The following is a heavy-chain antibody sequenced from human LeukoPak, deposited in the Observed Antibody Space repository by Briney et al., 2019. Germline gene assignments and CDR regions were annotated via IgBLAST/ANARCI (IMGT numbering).Heavy chain of an antibody. CDR3: ARGGHSSSSLSYFDY. CDR2: ISSSSTI. J-gene: IGHJ4*02. Sequence: GGSLRLSCAASGFTFSDYYMSWIRQAPGKGLEWVSYISSSSTIYYADSVKGRFTISRDNAKNSLYLQMNSLRAEDTAVYYCARGGHSSSSLSYFDYWGQGTLVTVSS. D-gene: IGHD6-6*01. CDR1: GFTFSDYY. V-gene: IGHV3-11*04.